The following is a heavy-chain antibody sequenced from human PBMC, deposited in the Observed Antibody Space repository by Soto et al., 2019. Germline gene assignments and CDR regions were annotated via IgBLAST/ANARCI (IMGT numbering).Heavy chain of an antibody. J-gene: IGHJ4*02. Sequence: QVQLQESGPGLVKPSETLSLTCTVSGASVSGDSYYWSWIRQPPGKGLEWIGYVSFSGKTNYNASLKSRVTTSLGTSENQFSLNLNSVTAADTAVYYCAADVSGWTSRAFDHWGQGTLVTVSS. CDR1: GASVSGDSYY. CDR3: AADVSGWTSRAFDH. V-gene: IGHV4-61*01. CDR2: VSFSGKT. D-gene: IGHD6-25*01.